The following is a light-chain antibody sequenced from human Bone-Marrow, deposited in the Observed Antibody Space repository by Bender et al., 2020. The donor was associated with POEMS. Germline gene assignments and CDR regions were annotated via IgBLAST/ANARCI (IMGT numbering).Light chain of an antibody. CDR1: NIGALG. CDR2: NDN. V-gene: IGLV3-21*04. Sequence: SHVLSQPASASVAPGQTARIACEDFNIGALGVQWYQLKPGQAPALVIFNDNSRPSWVPQRFSGFTSVNTATLTINRVEAGDEADYFCQAWDSPSDHWLFGGGTKLTVL. CDR3: QAWDSPSDHWL. J-gene: IGLJ2*01.